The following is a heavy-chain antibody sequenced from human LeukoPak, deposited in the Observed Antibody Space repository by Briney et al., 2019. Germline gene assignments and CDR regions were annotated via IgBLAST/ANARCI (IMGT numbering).Heavy chain of an antibody. Sequence: ASVKVSCKASGFIFTGYYMHWVRQAPGQGLEWMGCINANSGGTNYAQKFQGRVTMTRDTSISTAYMDLSRRRSDDTAVYYCARDHPYSSGWYGRVEALDLWGQGTTVTVSS. D-gene: IGHD6-19*01. J-gene: IGHJ3*01. V-gene: IGHV1-2*02. CDR3: ARDHPYSSGWYGRVEALDL. CDR2: INANSGGT. CDR1: GFIFTGYY.